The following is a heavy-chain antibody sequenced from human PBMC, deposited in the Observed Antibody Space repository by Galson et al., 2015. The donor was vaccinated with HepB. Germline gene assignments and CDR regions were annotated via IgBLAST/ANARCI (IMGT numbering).Heavy chain of an antibody. CDR2: IYYSGST. V-gene: IGHV4-59*06. D-gene: IGHD1-1*01. CDR3: APRLEGRSGAVWFDP. J-gene: IGHJ5*02. Sequence: SETLSLTCTVSGGSISSYYWSWIRQHPGKGLEWIGYIYYSGSTYYNPSLKSRVTISVDTSKNQFSLKLSSVTAADTAVYYCAPRLEGRSGAVWFDPWGQGTLVTVSS. CDR1: GGSISSYY.